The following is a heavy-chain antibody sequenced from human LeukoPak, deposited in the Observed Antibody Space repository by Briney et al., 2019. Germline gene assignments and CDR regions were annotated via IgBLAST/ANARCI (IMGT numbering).Heavy chain of an antibody. V-gene: IGHV4-31*03. CDR3: ARESPHGGMDV. CDR2: IYYSGST. J-gene: IGHJ6*02. CDR1: GGSISSGGYY. Sequence: NPSETLSLTCTVSGGSISSGGYYWSWIRQHPGMGLEWIGYIYYSGSTYYNPSLKSRVTISVDTSKNQFSLKLSSVTAADTAVYYCARESPHGGMDVWGQGTTVTVSS.